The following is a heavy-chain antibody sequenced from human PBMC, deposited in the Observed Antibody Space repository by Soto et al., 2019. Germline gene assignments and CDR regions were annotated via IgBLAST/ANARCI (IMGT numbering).Heavy chain of an antibody. CDR2: VLYDGRNK. Sequence: QVQLVESGGGVVQPGRSLRLSCAASGFTFSSYGMHWVRQAPGKGLEWVAVVLYDGRNKYYADSVKGRFTISRDNSKNPVSLQMNSLRAEDTAVYYCAKAGYYASSGYYELAYWGPGTLVTVSS. D-gene: IGHD3-22*01. V-gene: IGHV3-30*18. CDR1: GFTFSSYG. J-gene: IGHJ4*02. CDR3: AKAGYYASSGYYELAY.